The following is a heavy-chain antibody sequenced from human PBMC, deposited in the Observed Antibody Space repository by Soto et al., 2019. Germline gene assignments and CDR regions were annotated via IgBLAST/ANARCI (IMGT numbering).Heavy chain of an antibody. D-gene: IGHD2-15*01. CDR1: GGSISSGGYY. J-gene: IGHJ6*03. Sequence: SETLSLTCTVSGGSISSGGYYWSWIRQHPGKGLEWIGYIYYSGSTNYNPSLKSRVTISVDTSKNQFSLKLSSVTAADTAVYYCARGDIVVSLSRSYYYYYYYMDVWGKGTTVTVSS. CDR2: IYYSGST. CDR3: ARGDIVVSLSRSYYYYYYYMDV. V-gene: IGHV4-61*08.